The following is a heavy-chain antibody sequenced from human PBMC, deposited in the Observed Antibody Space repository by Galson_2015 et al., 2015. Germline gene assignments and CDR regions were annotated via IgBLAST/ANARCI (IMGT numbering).Heavy chain of an antibody. CDR2: ISGFNGNT. V-gene: IGHV1-18*04. Sequence: SVKVSCKASGYTFTNYGIGWLRQAPGQGLEWMGGISGFNGNTNYAQMFQGRVTMTTDTSTSTAYMELRSLRSDDTAVYYCARVGSGAGRGYLYDDWGQGNLVPASS. CDR3: ARVGSGAGRGYLYDD. J-gene: IGHJ4*02. D-gene: IGHD3-22*01. CDR1: GYTFTNYG.